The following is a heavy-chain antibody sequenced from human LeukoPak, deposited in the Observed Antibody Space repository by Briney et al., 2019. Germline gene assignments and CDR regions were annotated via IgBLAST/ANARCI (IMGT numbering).Heavy chain of an antibody. D-gene: IGHD5-24*01. V-gene: IGHV3-23*01. Sequence: GGSLRLSCAAPGFTFSTYAVSSVCQAPGKGLEWVSAISSSGGTTYYADSVKGRFSISKDNAKNTLYLRMNSLRAEGTAVYYCAKERNAWPTNFDSWGQGTLVTVSA. CDR1: GFTFSTYA. J-gene: IGHJ4*02. CDR3: AKERNAWPTNFDS. CDR2: ISSSGGTT.